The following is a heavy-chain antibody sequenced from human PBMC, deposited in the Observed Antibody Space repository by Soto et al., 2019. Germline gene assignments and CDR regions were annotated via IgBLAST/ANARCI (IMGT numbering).Heavy chain of an antibody. D-gene: IGHD3-10*01. CDR2: IYYSGST. V-gene: IGHV4-30-4*01. Sequence: SETLSLTCTVSGGSISSGDYYWSWIRQPPGKGLEWIGYIYYSGSTYYNPSLKSRVTISVDTSKNQFSLKLSSVTAADTAVYYCARVTATGFLWFGEGPFDYWGQGTLVTVSS. CDR1: GGSISSGDYY. J-gene: IGHJ4*02. CDR3: ARVTATGFLWFGEGPFDY.